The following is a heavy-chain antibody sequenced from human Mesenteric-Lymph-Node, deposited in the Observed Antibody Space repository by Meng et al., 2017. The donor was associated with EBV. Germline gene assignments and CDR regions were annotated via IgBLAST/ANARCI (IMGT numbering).Heavy chain of an antibody. J-gene: IGHJ4*02. CDR3: ASGAVPGY. CDR1: GFTFSSYH. Sequence: EVQLVESGGXXXXXGXSLRLSCAASGFTFSSYHMNWVRQAPGKGLEWVSSISSNSTYIYYADSVKGRLTISRDNAKNSLYLQMNSLRAEDTAVYYCASGAVPGYWGQGTLVTVSS. V-gene: IGHV3-21*01. CDR2: ISSNSTYI. D-gene: IGHD3-10*01.